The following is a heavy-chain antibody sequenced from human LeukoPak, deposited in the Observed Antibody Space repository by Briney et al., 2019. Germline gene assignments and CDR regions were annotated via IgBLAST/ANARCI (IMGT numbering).Heavy chain of an antibody. D-gene: IGHD6-19*01. Sequence: GGSLRLSCAASGFTFSSYAMHWVRQALGKGLEWVAVISYDGSNKYYADSVKGRFTISRDNSKNTLYLQMNSLRAEDTAVYYCVSSGFDYWGQGTMVTVSS. CDR1: GFTFSSYA. V-gene: IGHV3-30*04. J-gene: IGHJ4*02. CDR3: VSSGFDY. CDR2: ISYDGSNK.